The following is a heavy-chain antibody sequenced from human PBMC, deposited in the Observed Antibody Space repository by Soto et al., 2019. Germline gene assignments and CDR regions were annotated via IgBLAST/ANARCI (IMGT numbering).Heavy chain of an antibody. V-gene: IGHV4-34*01. CDR2: INHSGST. Sequence: TLSLTCAVYGGSFSGYYWSWIRQPPGKGLEWIGEINHSGSTNYNPSLKSRVTISVDTSKSQFSLNLSSVTAADTAVYYCARGNGWYSYWGQGTLVTVSS. J-gene: IGHJ4*02. CDR3: ARGNGWYSY. D-gene: IGHD6-19*01. CDR1: GGSFSGYY.